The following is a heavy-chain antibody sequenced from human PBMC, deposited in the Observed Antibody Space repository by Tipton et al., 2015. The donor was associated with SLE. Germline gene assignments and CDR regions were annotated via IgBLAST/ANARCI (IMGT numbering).Heavy chain of an antibody. CDR2: ISHSEGS. CDR3: ARERQGYGSEPFFDY. D-gene: IGHD3-10*01. CDR1: GYSISSGYY. J-gene: IGHJ4*02. Sequence: GLVKPSETLSLTCVVSGYSISSGYYWGWIRQPPGKGLEWIGTISHSEGSYYNPSLKSRVTISVDTSKNQFSLKLSSVTAADTAVYYCARERQGYGSEPFFDYWGQGTLVTVSS. V-gene: IGHV4-38-2*02.